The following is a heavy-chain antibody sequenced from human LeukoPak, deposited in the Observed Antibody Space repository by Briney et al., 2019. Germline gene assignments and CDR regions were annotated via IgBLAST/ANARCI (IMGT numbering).Heavy chain of an antibody. CDR1: GFTFSSYW. J-gene: IGHJ4*02. Sequence: PGGSLRLSCAASGFTFSSYWMSWMRQAPGKGLEGVANIKYDGNEEYYVDSVKGRFTISRDNAKNSLYLQLNSLRVEDTAVYYCKSGGAAPGSFDYWGQGTLVTVSP. CDR2: IKYDGNEE. CDR3: KSGGAAPGSFDY. D-gene: IGHD1-1*01. V-gene: IGHV3-7*01.